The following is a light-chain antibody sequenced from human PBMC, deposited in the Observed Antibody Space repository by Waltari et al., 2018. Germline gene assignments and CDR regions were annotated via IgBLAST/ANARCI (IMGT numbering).Light chain of an antibody. V-gene: IGKV3-15*01. CDR2: GAS. J-gene: IGKJ4*01. Sequence: EIIMTQSPATLSLSPGERATLSCRASQSFTNNLAWYQQKPGQAPRLLIYGASTRATSIPARISGSGSGTEFTLTISSLQSEDFAFYYCQQYNNWPLTFGGGTKVEIK. CDR3: QQYNNWPLT. CDR1: QSFTNN.